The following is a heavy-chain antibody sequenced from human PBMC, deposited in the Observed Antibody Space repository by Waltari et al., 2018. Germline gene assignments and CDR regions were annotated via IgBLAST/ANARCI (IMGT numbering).Heavy chain of an antibody. CDR2: INPNSGGT. CDR1: GSTFTGSY. CDR3: ARDPGAAAAGIRWFDP. D-gene: IGHD6-13*01. V-gene: IGHV1-2*06. J-gene: IGHJ5*02. Sequence: QVQLVQSGAEVKKPGASVQVSCKASGSTFTGSYMHWVRQAPGQGLEWMGRINPNSGGTNYAQKFQGRVTMTRDTSISTAYMELSRLRSDDTAVYYCARDPGAAAAGIRWFDPWGQGTLVTVSS.